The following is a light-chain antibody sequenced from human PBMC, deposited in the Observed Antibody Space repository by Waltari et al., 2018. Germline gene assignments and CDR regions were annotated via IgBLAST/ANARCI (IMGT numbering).Light chain of an antibody. CDR3: QQYYTTPMCT. V-gene: IGKV1-NL1*01. CDR1: QGITNS. Sequence: DIQMTQSPSSLSASVGDRVSITCRASQGITNSLAWYQQKPGKAPKLLLSAASRLESGVPSRVRGSGSGTDYTLTISSLQPEDFATYYGQQYYTTPMCTFGQGTKLEIK. CDR2: AAS. J-gene: IGKJ2*02.